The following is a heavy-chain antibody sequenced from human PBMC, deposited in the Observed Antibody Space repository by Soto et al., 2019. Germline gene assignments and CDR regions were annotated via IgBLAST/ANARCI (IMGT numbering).Heavy chain of an antibody. D-gene: IGHD7-27*01. Sequence: ASVKVSCKASGYTFTSYAMHWVRQAPGQRLEWMGWINAGNGNTKYSQKFQGRVTITRDTSASTAYMELSSLRSEDTAAYYCARRLGTISAYYYGMDVWGQGTTVTVSS. CDR2: INAGNGNT. CDR3: ARRLGTISAYYYGMDV. CDR1: GYTFTSYA. V-gene: IGHV1-3*01. J-gene: IGHJ6*02.